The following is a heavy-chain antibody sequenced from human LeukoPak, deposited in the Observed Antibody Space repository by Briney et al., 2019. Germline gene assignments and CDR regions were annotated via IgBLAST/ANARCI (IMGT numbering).Heavy chain of an antibody. D-gene: IGHD2-15*01. CDR3: AKGVDFFDY. V-gene: IGHV3-23*01. Sequence: PGGSLRLSCAASGFTFSNYWMSWVRQAPGKGLEWVSAISGSDGSTYYADSVKGRFTISRDDSKNTLYLQINSLRAEDTAVYYCAKGVDFFDYWGQGTLVTVSS. CDR1: GFTFSNYW. CDR2: ISGSDGST. J-gene: IGHJ4*02.